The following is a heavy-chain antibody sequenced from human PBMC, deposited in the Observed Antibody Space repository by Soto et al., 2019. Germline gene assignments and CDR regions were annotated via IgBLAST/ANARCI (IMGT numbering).Heavy chain of an antibody. CDR3: ARRRTARDGYNLDY. CDR2: IYYSGST. D-gene: IGHD5-12*01. Sequence: SETLSLTCTVSGGSISSYYWSWIRQPPGKGLEWIGYIYYSGSTNYNPSLKSRVTISVDTSKNQFSLKLSSVTAADTAVYYCARRRTARDGYNLDYWGQGTLVTVSS. V-gene: IGHV4-59*01. J-gene: IGHJ4*02. CDR1: GGSISSYY.